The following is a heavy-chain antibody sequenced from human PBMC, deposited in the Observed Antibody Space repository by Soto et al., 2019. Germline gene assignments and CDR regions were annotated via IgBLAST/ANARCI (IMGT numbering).Heavy chain of an antibody. V-gene: IGHV4-59*01. CDR2: VHYSEHT. Sequence: SETLSLTCTVSGVSISSYYWSWIRQSPGKGLEWIGHVHYSEHTHYNVSLEGRVTMSVDTSENRLSLTLSSVTAADTAVYYCVRDPYYPDKSGYFEDYFDCWGQGTLVTVSS. CDR3: VRDPYYPDKSGYFEDYFDC. D-gene: IGHD3-22*01. CDR1: GVSISSYY. J-gene: IGHJ4*02.